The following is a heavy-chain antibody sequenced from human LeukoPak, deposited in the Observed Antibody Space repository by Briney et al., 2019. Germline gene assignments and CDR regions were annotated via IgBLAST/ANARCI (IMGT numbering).Heavy chain of an antibody. CDR2: MNPNSGNT. CDR3: ARGRYFDDYIYYYLDV. CDR1: GYTFTSYG. V-gene: IGHV1-8*02. Sequence: ASVKVSCKASGYTFTSYGITWVRQAPGQGLEWMGWMNPNSGNTGYAQKFQGRVTMTRDTSISTFYMEVTSLRSEDTAVYYCARGRYFDDYIYYYLDVWGEGTTVTMSS. J-gene: IGHJ6*03. D-gene: IGHD3-9*01.